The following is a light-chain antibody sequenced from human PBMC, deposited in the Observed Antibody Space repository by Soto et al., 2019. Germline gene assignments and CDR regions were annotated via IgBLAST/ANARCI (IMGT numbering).Light chain of an antibody. CDR1: QSVITY. V-gene: IGKV3-11*01. CDR3: QQRSKWPPLT. J-gene: IGKJ4*01. CDR2: DAS. Sequence: EIVLTQSPATLSLSPGERATLSCRASQSVITYLAWYQHKPGQAPRLLIYDASNRATGIPARFSGSGSGTDFTLTISSLEPEDFAVYYCQQRSKWPPLTFGGGTKVEMK.